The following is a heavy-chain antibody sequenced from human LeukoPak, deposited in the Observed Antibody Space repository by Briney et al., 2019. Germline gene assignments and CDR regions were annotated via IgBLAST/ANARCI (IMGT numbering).Heavy chain of an antibody. V-gene: IGHV4-30-4*01. D-gene: IGHD6-19*01. CDR2: ISYIGST. Sequence: SETLSLTCNVFGGTISSGDYYWSWIRQPPEKGLEWVGYISYIGSTYYNPSLKSRVAMSIDKSKNQFSLKLTSVTAADTAVYYCARVWTVAGNRWFDTWGQGTLVTVSS. CDR1: GGTISSGDYY. CDR3: ARVWTVAGNRWFDT. J-gene: IGHJ5*02.